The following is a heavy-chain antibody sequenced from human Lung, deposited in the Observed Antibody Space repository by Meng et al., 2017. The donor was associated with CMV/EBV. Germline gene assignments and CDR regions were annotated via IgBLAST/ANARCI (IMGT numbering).Heavy chain of an antibody. J-gene: IGHJ4*01. CDR1: GLTTISNHW. Sequence: GGSLRLSCAGSGLTTISNHWMSWVRQAPGKGLEWLANIKQDGSEKYYVDSVKGRFTISRDNTNKSLYLQMSSLRAEDTAVYYCAREGRDLDDWGRGTLVTVSS. V-gene: IGHV3-7*01. CDR2: IKQDGSEK. CDR3: AREGRDLDD.